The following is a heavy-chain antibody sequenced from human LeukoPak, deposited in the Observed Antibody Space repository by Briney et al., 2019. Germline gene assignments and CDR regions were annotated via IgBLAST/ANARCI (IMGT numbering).Heavy chain of an antibody. CDR2: ISAYNGNT. V-gene: IGHV1-18*01. J-gene: IGHJ4*02. CDR1: GYTFTSYG. Sequence: ASVTVSCKASGYTFTSYGISWVRQAPGQGLEWMGWISAYNGNTNYAQKLQGRFTMTTDTSTSTAYMELRSLRSDDTAVYYCARDPDGVAVAGTLDDYWGQGTLVTVSS. CDR3: ARDPDGVAVAGTLDDY. D-gene: IGHD6-19*01.